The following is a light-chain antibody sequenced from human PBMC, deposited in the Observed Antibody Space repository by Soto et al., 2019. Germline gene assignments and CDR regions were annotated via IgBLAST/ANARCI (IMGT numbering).Light chain of an antibody. CDR3: PQYYLYPRP. CDR1: QGISSY. Sequence: SLSGSPGDRVTINCLASQGISSYLAWYQQKPGKAPKLLIYAASTLQSGVPSRLSGIGSGTDFTLTIICLQSEDFATYYFPQYYLYPRPFGQGTKVDIK. J-gene: IGKJ1*01. CDR2: AAS. V-gene: IGKV1-8*01.